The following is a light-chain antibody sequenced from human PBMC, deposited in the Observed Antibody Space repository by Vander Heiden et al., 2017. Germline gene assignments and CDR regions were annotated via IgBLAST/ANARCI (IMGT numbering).Light chain of an antibody. Sequence: DVVMTQSPDSLGVSLGERATIKCKSSQSVLYSSNNKNYLAWYQQKPGQPPKLLFYWASTRESGVPARFSGSGSGTDFTLTISSLQAEDVAVYYCQQYYTTPTFGQGTKVEIK. CDR2: WAS. CDR3: QQYYTTPT. V-gene: IGKV4-1*01. CDR1: QSVLYSSNNKNY. J-gene: IGKJ1*01.